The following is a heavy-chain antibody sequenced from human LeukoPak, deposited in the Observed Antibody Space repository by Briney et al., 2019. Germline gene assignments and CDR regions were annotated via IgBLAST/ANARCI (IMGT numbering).Heavy chain of an antibody. J-gene: IGHJ4*02. CDR2: ISYDGSNK. V-gene: IGHV3-30-3*01. Sequence: GRSLRLSCAASGLTFSSYAMHWVRQAPGKGLEWVAAISYDGSNKYYADSVKGRFTISRDNSKNTLYLQMNSLRAEDTAVYYCARERRSYYDSRDFDYWGQGTLVTVSS. CDR3: ARERRSYYDSRDFDY. D-gene: IGHD3-22*01. CDR1: GLTFSSYA.